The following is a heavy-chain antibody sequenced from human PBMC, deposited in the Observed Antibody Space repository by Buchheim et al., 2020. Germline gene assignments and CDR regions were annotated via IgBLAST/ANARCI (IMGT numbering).Heavy chain of an antibody. J-gene: IGHJ4*02. V-gene: IGHV4-59*12. Sequence: QVQLQESGPGLVKPSETLSPTCTVSGGSISSYYWSWIRQPPGKGLEWIGYIYYSGSTNYNPSLKSRVTISVDTSKNQFSLKLSSVTAADTAVYYCARRSPPYGDYPDTFDYWGQGTL. D-gene: IGHD4-17*01. CDR2: IYYSGST. CDR3: ARRSPPYGDYPDTFDY. CDR1: GGSISSYY.